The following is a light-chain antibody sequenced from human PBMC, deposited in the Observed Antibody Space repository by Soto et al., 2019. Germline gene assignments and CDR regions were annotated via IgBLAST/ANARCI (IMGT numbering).Light chain of an antibody. V-gene: IGLV2-14*01. CDR1: SSDVGGYNY. CDR2: DVS. J-gene: IGLJ1*01. Sequence: QSALTQPASVSGSPGQSITISCTGTSSDVGGYNYVSWYQQHPGKAPKLMIYDVSNRPSGVSNRFSGSKSGNTASLTISGLQAEDEADYYCSSYTSRSLYFFGTGTKVTVL. CDR3: SSYTSRSLYF.